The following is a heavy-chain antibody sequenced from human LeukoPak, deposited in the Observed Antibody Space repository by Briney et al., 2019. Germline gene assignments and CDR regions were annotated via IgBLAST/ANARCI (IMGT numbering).Heavy chain of an antibody. D-gene: IGHD1-26*01. V-gene: IGHV3-33*01. CDR3: ARDRPYVEGATLDY. J-gene: IGHJ4*02. Sequence: GRSLRLSCAASGFTFSNYGMHWVRQAPGKGLEWVAVIWYDGSNKYYADSVKGRFTISRDNAKNSLYLQMNSLRAEDTAVYYCARDRPYVEGATLDYWGQGTLVTVSS. CDR1: GFTFSNYG. CDR2: IWYDGSNK.